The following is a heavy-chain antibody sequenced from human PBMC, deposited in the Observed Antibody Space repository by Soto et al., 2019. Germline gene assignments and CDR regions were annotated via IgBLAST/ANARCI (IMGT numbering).Heavy chain of an antibody. CDR3: ARASYGDRPFDF. CDR2: IYSGGST. CDR1: GFTVSSNY. Sequence: EVQLVESGGGLVQPGGSLRLSCAASGFTVSSNYMSWVRQAPGKGLEWVSVIYSGGSTYYADSAKGRFTISRDNSKNTLYLQMNSLRAEDTAVYYWARASYGDRPFDFWGQGTLVTVTS. D-gene: IGHD4-17*01. J-gene: IGHJ4*02. V-gene: IGHV3-66*01.